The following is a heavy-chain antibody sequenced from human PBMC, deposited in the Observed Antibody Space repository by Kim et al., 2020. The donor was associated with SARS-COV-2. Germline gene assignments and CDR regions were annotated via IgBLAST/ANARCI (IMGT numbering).Heavy chain of an antibody. CDR3: ARAGESGWFRVISGMDV. CDR2: IYYSGST. J-gene: IGHJ6*01. D-gene: IGHD3-10*01. Sequence: SETLSLTCTVSGGSISSYYWSWIRQPPGKGLEWIGYIYYSGSTNYNPSLKSRVTISVDTSKNQFSLKLSSVTVADTAVYYCARAGESGWFRVISGMDVWG. V-gene: IGHV4-59*13. CDR1: GGSISSYY.